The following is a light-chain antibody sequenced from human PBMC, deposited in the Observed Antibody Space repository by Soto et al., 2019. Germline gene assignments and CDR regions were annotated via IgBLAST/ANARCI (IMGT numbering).Light chain of an antibody. J-gene: IGKJ2*01. CDR3: MQALQTPYT. CDR1: QSLLHSNGYNY. Sequence: DIVMTQSPLSLPVTPGEPASISCRSSQSLLHSNGYNYLDWYLQKPGQSPQLLIYLGSNRASGVADRISGSGSGTDFTLKISRVEAEDVGVYYCMQALQTPYTFGQVTMLEIK. V-gene: IGKV2-28*01. CDR2: LGS.